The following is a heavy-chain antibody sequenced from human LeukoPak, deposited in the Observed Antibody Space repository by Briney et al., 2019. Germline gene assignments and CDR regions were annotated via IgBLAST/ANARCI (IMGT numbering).Heavy chain of an antibody. CDR1: GGSITTYY. D-gene: IGHD3-3*01. CDR2: IYHSGST. J-gene: IGHJ4*01. CDR3: ARSRVWNDYWGNFGY. V-gene: IGHV4-59*01. Sequence: PSETLSLTCTVSGGSITTYYWSWIRQSPGKGLEWIGYIYHSGSTNYNPSLKSRVTMSVDMSNNQFSLWLSSVTAADTGVYFCARSRVWNDYWGNFGYWGHGTLVTVSS.